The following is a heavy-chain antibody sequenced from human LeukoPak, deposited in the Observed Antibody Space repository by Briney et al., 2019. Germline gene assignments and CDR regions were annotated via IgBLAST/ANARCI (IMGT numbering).Heavy chain of an antibody. CDR1: GYTFTSYG. Sequence: ASVKVSCKASGYTFTSYGISWVRQAPRQELEWMGWIGAYNGNTNYAQKLQGRVTMTTDTSTSTAYMELRSLRSDDTAVYYCARVPPASSGWAWDWGQGTLVAVSS. CDR2: IGAYNGNT. CDR3: ARVPPASSGWAWD. V-gene: IGHV1-18*01. D-gene: IGHD6-19*01. J-gene: IGHJ4*02.